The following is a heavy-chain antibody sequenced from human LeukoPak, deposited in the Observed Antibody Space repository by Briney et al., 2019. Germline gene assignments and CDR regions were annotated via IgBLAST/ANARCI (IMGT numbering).Heavy chain of an antibody. V-gene: IGHV4-30-2*01. J-gene: IGHJ5*02. CDR3: ARDVIGGLFDP. D-gene: IGHD3-16*01. CDR2: IYHSGST. Sequence: SQTLSLTCTVSGGSISSGGYYWSWIRQPPGKGLEWIGYIYHSGSTYYNPSLKSRVTISVDRSKNQFSLKLSSVTAADTAVYYCARDVIGGLFDPWGQGTLVTVSS. CDR1: GGSISSGGYY.